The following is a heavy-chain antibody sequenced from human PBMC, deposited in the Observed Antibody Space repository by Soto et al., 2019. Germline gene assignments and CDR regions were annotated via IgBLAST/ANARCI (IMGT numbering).Heavy chain of an antibody. CDR1: GFSFRNYG. D-gene: IGHD4-17*01. V-gene: IGHV3-23*01. Sequence: EVQLLEAGGGLVQPGGSLRLSCAASGFSFRNYGMRWVRQAPGNGLEWLSAIIGNGDTTYYADSVRGRFTISRDNSKNTLYLQLNDLGAEDTAIYYCAKDYDYGDSLPFDYWGQGTLFTVSS. J-gene: IGHJ4*02. CDR2: IIGNGDTT. CDR3: AKDYDYGDSLPFDY.